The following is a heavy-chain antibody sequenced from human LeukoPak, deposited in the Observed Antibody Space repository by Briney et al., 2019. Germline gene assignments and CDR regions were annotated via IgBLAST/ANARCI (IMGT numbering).Heavy chain of an antibody. D-gene: IGHD6-19*01. Sequence: ASVKVSCKASGYTFTSYDINWVRQATGQGLEWMGWMNPNSGNTGYAQKFQGRVTITRNTSISTAYMELSSLRSEDTAVYYCAREWSGWSGDAFDIWGQGTMVTVSS. CDR3: AREWSGWSGDAFDI. CDR1: GYTFTSYD. V-gene: IGHV1-8*03. CDR2: MNPNSGNT. J-gene: IGHJ3*02.